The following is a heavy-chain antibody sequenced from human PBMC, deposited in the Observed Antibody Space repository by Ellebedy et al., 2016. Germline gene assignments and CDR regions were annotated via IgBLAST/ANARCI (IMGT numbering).Heavy chain of an antibody. V-gene: IGHV4-39*01. CDR2: VYYSGST. Sequence: SETLSLTXIVSGGSISRTGYYWGWIRQPPGKGLEWVGSVYYSGSTYYNPSLKSRVTISKDTSKNQFSLKLTSVTAADTAVYFCTRLYGDYLKADYWGQGTLVTVSS. J-gene: IGHJ4*02. CDR3: TRLYGDYLKADY. CDR1: GGSISRTGYY. D-gene: IGHD4-17*01.